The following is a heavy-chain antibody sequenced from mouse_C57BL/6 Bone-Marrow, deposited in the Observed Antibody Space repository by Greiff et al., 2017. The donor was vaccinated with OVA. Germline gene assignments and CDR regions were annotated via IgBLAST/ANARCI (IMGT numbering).Heavy chain of an antibody. CDR2: IDPEDGET. J-gene: IGHJ3*01. Sequence: VQLQQSGAELVKPGASVKLSCTASGFNIKDYYMHWVKQRTEQGLEWIGRIDPEDGETKYAPKFQGKATITADTSSNTAYLQLRSLTSEDTAVYYCARRGAYYYDYDVGFAYWGQGTLVTVSA. D-gene: IGHD2-4*01. CDR1: GFNIKDYY. V-gene: IGHV14-2*01. CDR3: ARRGAYYYDYDVGFAY.